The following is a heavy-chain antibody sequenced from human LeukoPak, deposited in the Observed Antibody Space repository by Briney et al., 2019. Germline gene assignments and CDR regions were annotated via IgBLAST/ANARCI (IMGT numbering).Heavy chain of an antibody. D-gene: IGHD3-10*01. J-gene: IGHJ5*02. CDR1: GYTFTTYY. CDR3: ARSIPLWKELRRDWLDP. CDR2: INPSGGST. Sequence: ASVKVSCKASGYTFTTYYMHWVRQAPGQGLEWMGIINPSGGSTTYAQKFQGRVTITRSTSMNTAYMELSSLRSEDTAVYYCARSIPLWKELRRDWLDPWGQGTQVTVSS. V-gene: IGHV1-46*01.